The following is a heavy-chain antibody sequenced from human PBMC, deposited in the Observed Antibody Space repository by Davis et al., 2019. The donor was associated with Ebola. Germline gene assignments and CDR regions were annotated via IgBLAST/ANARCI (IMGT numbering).Heavy chain of an antibody. Sequence: SETLSLTCTVPGASISSSNYYWGWIRQPPGKGLEWIGSIYYSGSTYYNPSLKSRVTISVDTSKNQFSLRLNSVAAADTAVYYCARGDFRGNERDYWGQGTLVTVSS. J-gene: IGHJ4*02. V-gene: IGHV4-39*01. D-gene: IGHD4-23*01. CDR3: ARGDFRGNERDY. CDR2: IYYSGST. CDR1: GASISSSNYY.